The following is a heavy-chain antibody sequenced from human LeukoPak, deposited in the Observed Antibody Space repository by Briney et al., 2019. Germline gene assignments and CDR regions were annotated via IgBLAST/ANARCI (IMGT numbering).Heavy chain of an antibody. CDR2: IWYDGSNK. CDR3: ARDLGSSGSYYYYGMDV. V-gene: IGHV3-33*01. D-gene: IGHD3-22*01. CDR1: GFTFSSYG. J-gene: IGHJ6*02. Sequence: GGSLRLSCAASGFTFSSYGMHWVRQAPGKGLEWVAVIWYDGSNKYYADSVKGRFTISRDNSKNTLYLRMNSLRAEDTAVYYCARDLGSSGSYYYYGMDVWGQGTTVTVSS.